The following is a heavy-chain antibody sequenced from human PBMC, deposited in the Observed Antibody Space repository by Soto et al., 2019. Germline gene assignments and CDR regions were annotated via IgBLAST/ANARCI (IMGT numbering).Heavy chain of an antibody. Sequence: GESLKISCKGSGYTFTDYWIGWVRQLPGKGLKWMGIIYPGDSDTRYSPSFQGQVTITADKSTSTAYLQWNTLKASDTAMYYCARHLSNFRYYYYAMDVWGQGTTVTVSS. CDR3: ARHLSNFRYYYYAMDV. V-gene: IGHV5-51*01. CDR1: GYTFTDYW. CDR2: IYPGDSDT. J-gene: IGHJ6*02. D-gene: IGHD1-1*01.